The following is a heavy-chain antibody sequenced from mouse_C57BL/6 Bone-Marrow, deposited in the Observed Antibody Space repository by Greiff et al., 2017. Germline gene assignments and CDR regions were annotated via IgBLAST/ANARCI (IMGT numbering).Heavy chain of an antibody. CDR3: ARLGFYYGSSPDV. V-gene: IGHV1-82*01. CDR2: IYPGDGDT. D-gene: IGHD1-1*01. J-gene: IGHJ1*03. Sequence: QVQLKESGPELVKPGASVKISCKASGYAFSSSWMNWVKQRPGKGLEWIGRIYPGDGDTNYNGKFKGKATLTADKSSSTAYMQLSSLTSEDSAVYFCARLGFYYGSSPDVWGTGTTVTVSS. CDR1: GYAFSSSW.